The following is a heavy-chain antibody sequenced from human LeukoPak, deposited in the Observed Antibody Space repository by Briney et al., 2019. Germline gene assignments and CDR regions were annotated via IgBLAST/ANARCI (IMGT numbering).Heavy chain of an antibody. CDR1: GFTVSSNY. CDR3: ARANPTTPIYYFDF. V-gene: IGHV3-48*01. D-gene: IGHD4-17*01. Sequence: PGGSLRLSCAASGFTVSSNYMSWVRQAPGKGLEWISYISSSADRIYYADSVRGRLAISRDNDRNSLFLEMNTLRAEDTAVYYCARANPTTPIYYFDFWGRGTLVTVSS. J-gene: IGHJ4*02. CDR2: ISSSADRI.